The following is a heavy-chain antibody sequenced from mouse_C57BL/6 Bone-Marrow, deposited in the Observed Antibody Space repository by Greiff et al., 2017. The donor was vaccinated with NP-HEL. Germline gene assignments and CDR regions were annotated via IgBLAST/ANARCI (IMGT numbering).Heavy chain of an antibody. V-gene: IGHV5-9*01. CDR3: ARPGPYWYFDV. CDR1: GFTFSSYT. Sequence: EVHLVESGGGLVKPGGSLKLSCAASGFTFSSYTMSWVRQTPEKRLEWVATISGGGGNTYYPDSVKGRFTISRDNAKNTLYLQMSSLRSEDTALYYCARPGPYWYFDVWGTGTTVTVSS. J-gene: IGHJ1*03. CDR2: ISGGGGNT.